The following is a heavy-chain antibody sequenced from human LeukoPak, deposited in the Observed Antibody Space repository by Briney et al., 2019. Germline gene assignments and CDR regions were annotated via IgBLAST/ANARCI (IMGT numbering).Heavy chain of an antibody. V-gene: IGHV3-23*01. D-gene: IGHD2-15*01. CDR1: GFTLSSYA. CDR2: FTGSGGVT. CDR3: VKAGSPA. J-gene: IGHJ4*02. Sequence: GGSLRLSCAASGFTLSSYAMSWVRQAPGEGLEWVSGFTGSGGVTEYADSVKGRFTISRDSAKNTLSLQMNSLRAEDTAVYFCVKAGSPAWGQGTPVTVSS.